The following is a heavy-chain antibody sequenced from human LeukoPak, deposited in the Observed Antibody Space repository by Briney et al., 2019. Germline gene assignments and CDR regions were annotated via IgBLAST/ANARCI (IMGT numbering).Heavy chain of an antibody. CDR3: ARAPTTVTATYDDY. V-gene: IGHV3-21*04. CDR2: ISSSSSYI. J-gene: IGHJ4*02. D-gene: IGHD4-11*01. Sequence: GGSLRLSCAASGFTFSSYSMNWVRQAPGKGLEWVSSISSSSSYIYYADSVKGRFTISRDNAKSSLYLQMSSLRSEDTAVYYCARAPTTVTATYDDYWGQGTLVTVSS. CDR1: GFTFSSYS.